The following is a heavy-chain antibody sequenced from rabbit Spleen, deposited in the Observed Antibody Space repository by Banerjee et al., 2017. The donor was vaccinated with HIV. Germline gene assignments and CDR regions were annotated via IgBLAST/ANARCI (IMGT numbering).Heavy chain of an antibody. CDR3: ARAIVPWLGRTRLDR. D-gene: IGHD4-1*01. CDR2: IYAGRGST. J-gene: IGHJ3*01. CDR1: GLDFINYY. V-gene: IGHV1S7*01. Sequence: QLTETGGGLVQPGGSLTLSCKASGLDFINYYISWVRQAPGKGLEWIGIIYAGRGSTDYASWGNGRFTISSDNAQSTVDLKMPSRTAADPASYFCARAIVPWLGRTRLDRWAQAPASPS.